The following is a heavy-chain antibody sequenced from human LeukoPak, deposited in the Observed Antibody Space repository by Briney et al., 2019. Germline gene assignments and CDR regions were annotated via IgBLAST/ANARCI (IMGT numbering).Heavy chain of an antibody. CDR1: GFTFSSYD. D-gene: IGHD3-3*01. V-gene: IGHV3-13*01. CDR3: ARASTPYDFWSGYYLPHFDY. CDR2: IGTAGDA. Sequence: GGSLRLSCAASGFTFSSYDMHWVRHATGKGLEWVSAIGTAGDAYYPGSVKGRFTISRENAKNSLYLQINSLRAGDTAVYYCARASTPYDFWSGYYLPHFDYWGQGTLVTVSS. J-gene: IGHJ4*02.